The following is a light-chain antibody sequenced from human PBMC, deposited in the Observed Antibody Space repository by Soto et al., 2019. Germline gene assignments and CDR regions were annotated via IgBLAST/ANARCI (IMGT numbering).Light chain of an antibody. CDR3: QQYNNWRHT. J-gene: IGKJ5*01. V-gene: IGKV3D-15*01. Sequence: DIVVTQSPLSLSVTPAEPPSISCRSSQSLLHSNGYNYLAWYQQKVGQAPRLPIYDASNMATGVPDRFSGSGSGTEFTLTIGSLQSADLAVYYCQQYNNWRHTFGQRTRLE. CDR1: QSLLHSNGYNY. CDR2: DAS.